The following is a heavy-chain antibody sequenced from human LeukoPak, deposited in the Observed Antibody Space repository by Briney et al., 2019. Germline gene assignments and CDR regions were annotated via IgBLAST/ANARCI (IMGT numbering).Heavy chain of an antibody. Sequence: GASVKVSCKASSYTFTRYGISWVRQAPGQGLEWMGWISGSNGNTNYAQKFLGRVTMTADTSTSTAYMELSSLRSEDTAVYYCARWYSSSSNWFDPWGQGTLVTVSS. D-gene: IGHD6-13*01. V-gene: IGHV1-18*01. CDR3: ARWYSSSSNWFDP. CDR1: SYTFTRYG. CDR2: ISGSNGNT. J-gene: IGHJ5*02.